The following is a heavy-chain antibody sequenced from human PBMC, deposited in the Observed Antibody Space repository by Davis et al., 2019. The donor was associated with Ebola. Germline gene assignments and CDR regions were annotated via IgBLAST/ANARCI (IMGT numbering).Heavy chain of an antibody. V-gene: IGHV3-7*03. CDR3: ASSRVGGIFDN. CDR2: IKQDGSEK. J-gene: IGHJ4*02. D-gene: IGHD1-26*01. Sequence: GGSLRLSCAASGFTFSSYWMSWVRQAPGKGLEWVANIKQDGSEKYYVDSVKGRFTISRDNAKNSLFLQMNSLRAEDTALYYCASSRVGGIFDNWGQGTLVTVSS. CDR1: GFTFSSYW.